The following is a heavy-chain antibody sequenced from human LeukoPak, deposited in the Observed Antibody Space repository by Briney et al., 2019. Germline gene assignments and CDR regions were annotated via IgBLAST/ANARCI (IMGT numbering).Heavy chain of an antibody. Sequence: GASVKVSCKASGGTFSSYAIIWVRQAPGQGLEWMGRIIPILGIANYAQKFQGRVTITADKSTSTAYMELSSLRSEDTAVYYCARASYGVAGDAFDIWGQGTMVTVSS. J-gene: IGHJ3*02. CDR2: IIPILGIA. CDR3: ARASYGVAGDAFDI. CDR1: GGTFSSYA. V-gene: IGHV1-69*04. D-gene: IGHD6-19*01.